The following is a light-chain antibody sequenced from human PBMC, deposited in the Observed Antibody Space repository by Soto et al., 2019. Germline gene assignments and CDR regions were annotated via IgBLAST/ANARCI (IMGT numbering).Light chain of an antibody. CDR3: QQLNGYLELT. Sequence: DIQLTQSPSFLSASVGDRVTITCRASQGISTXLAXXQXXLXXXXXLXXXDASTLQSGVPSRFSGSRSGTEFTLTISSLQPEDFATYYCQQLNGYLELTFGGGTKVDIK. CDR1: QGISTX. CDR2: DAS. J-gene: IGKJ4*01. V-gene: IGKV1-9*01.